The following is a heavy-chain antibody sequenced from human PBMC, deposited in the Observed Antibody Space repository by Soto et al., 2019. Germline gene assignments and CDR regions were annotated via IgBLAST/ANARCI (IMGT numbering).Heavy chain of an antibody. CDR1: GFTFSSDF. Sequence: PGGSLRLSCAASGFTFSSDFMSWVRQAPGKGLDWVSSISGSGDDTYYADSVKGRFTISRDNSRNTLYLQMNSLSAEDTAIYYCAKSIQAADMVFDYWGQGSLVTVSS. J-gene: IGHJ4*02. CDR2: ISGSGDDT. CDR3: AKSIQAADMVFDY. V-gene: IGHV3-23*01. D-gene: IGHD5-18*01.